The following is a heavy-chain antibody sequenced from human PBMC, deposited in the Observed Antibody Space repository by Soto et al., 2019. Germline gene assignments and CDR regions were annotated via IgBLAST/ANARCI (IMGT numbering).Heavy chain of an antibody. D-gene: IGHD3-10*01. CDR3: ARLGPRGVDY. CDR1: GGSFSGYY. CDR2: INHSGST. J-gene: IGHJ4*02. V-gene: IGHV4-34*01. Sequence: NPSETLSLTCAVYGGSFSGYYWIWIRQPPGRGLEWIGEINHSGSTNYNPSLKSRVTISVDTSKNQFSLKLSSVTAADTAVYYCARLGPRGVDYWGQGTLVTVSS.